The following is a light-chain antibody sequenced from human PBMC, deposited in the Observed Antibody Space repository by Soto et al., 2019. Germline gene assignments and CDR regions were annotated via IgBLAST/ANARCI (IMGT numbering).Light chain of an antibody. J-gene: IGKJ4*01. CDR1: RSVSSNF. Sequence: EIVMTQSPATLSVSPGDGATLSFRASRSVSSNFLAWYQEKPGQAPRLLIYGASSRATGIPDRFSGSGSGTDFTLTVSRLEPEDFAVYYCRQYGRSLGFAFGGGTKVDIK. V-gene: IGKV3-20*01. CDR2: GAS. CDR3: RQYGRSLGFA.